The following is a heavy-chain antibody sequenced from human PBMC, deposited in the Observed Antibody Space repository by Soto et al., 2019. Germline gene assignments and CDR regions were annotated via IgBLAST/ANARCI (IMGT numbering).Heavy chain of an antibody. Sequence: ESLKISCKGSGYSFTSYWIGWVRQMPGKGLEWMGIIYPGDSDTRYSPSFQGQVTISADKSISTAYLQWSSLKASDTAMYYCARSLCCDFWSGYCGMDVWGQGTTVTVSS. J-gene: IGHJ6*02. CDR1: GYSFTSYW. CDR2: IYPGDSDT. D-gene: IGHD3-3*01. V-gene: IGHV5-51*01. CDR3: ARSLCCDFWSGYCGMDV.